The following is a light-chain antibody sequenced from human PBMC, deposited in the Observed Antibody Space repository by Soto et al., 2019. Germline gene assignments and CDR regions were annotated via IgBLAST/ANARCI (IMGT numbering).Light chain of an antibody. CDR2: DVS. Sequence: QSVLTQPRSVSGSPGQSVTISCTGTRSDVGGYNYVSWYQQHPGKAPKLTIYDVSKRPSGVPDRFSGSKSGNTASLTISGLQAEDEADYYGCSYAGSDTWVFGGGTKVTVL. CDR3: CSYAGSDTWV. J-gene: IGLJ3*02. V-gene: IGLV2-11*01. CDR1: RSDVGGYNY.